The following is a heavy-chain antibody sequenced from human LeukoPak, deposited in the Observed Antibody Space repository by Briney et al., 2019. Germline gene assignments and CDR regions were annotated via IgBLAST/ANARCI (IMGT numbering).Heavy chain of an antibody. CDR2: INHSGST. V-gene: IGHV4-34*01. CDR3: ARGGYGSGSYYSNWFDP. D-gene: IGHD3-10*01. CDR1: GGSFSGYY. J-gene: IGHJ5*02. Sequence: SETLSLTCAVYGGSFSGYYWSWIRQPPGKGLEWIGEINHSGSTNYNPSLKSRVTISVDTSKNQFSLKLSSVTAADTAVYYCARGGYGSGSYYSNWFDPWGQGTLVTVSS.